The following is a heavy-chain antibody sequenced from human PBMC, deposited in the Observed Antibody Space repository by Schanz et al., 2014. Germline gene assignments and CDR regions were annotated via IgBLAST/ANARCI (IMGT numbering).Heavy chain of an antibody. D-gene: IGHD4-17*01. Sequence: EVQLGESGGGLVQPGGSLRLSCAASGFTVSNNYMSWVRQPPGKGLEWVSRLNFDETYTSYADSVKGRFTISRDNAKNTVYLQMTSLRAEDTAVYYCARVPRRVTTRGGGSRYYFDYWGQGTLVTVSS. CDR1: GFTVSNNY. V-gene: IGHV3-74*02. CDR2: LNFDETYT. CDR3: ARVPRRVTTRGGGSRYYFDY. J-gene: IGHJ4*02.